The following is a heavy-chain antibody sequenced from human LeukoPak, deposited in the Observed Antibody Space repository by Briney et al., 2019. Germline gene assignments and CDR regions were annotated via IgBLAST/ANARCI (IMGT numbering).Heavy chain of an antibody. V-gene: IGHV4-34*01. J-gene: IGHJ4*02. Sequence: SETLSLTCAVYGGSFSGYYWSWIRQPPGKGLEWIGEINHSGSTNYNPSLKSRVTISLDTSKNQFSPKLSSVTAADTAVYYCARGPFYYDSSGCFDYWGQGTLVTVSS. CDR2: INHSGST. CDR3: ARGPFYYDSSGCFDY. D-gene: IGHD3-22*01. CDR1: GGSFSGYY.